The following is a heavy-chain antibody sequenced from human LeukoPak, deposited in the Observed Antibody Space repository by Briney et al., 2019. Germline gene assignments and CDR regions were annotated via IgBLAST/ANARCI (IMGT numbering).Heavy chain of an antibody. D-gene: IGHD2-21*02. J-gene: IGHJ4*02. CDR1: GYTFTSYD. CDR2: MNPNSGNT. CDR3: ARGHRIVVVTATMYYFDY. Sequence: EASVKVSCKASGYTFTSYDINWVRQATGQGLEWIGWMNPNSGNTGYAQKFQGRVTMTRNTSISTAYMELSSLRSEDTAVYYCARGHRIVVVTATMYYFDYWGQGTLVTVSS. V-gene: IGHV1-8*01.